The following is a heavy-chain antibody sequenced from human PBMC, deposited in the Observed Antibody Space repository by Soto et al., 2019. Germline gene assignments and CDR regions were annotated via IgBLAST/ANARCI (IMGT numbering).Heavy chain of an antibody. Sequence: QVQLVQSGAEVKKPGSSVKVSCKASGGTFSSYAISWVRQAPGQGLEWMGGIIPIFGTANYAQKFQGRVTITADESTSTAYMEPSSLRSEDTAVYYCARRFTDSSGYYYFDYWGQGTLVTVSS. V-gene: IGHV1-69*01. D-gene: IGHD3-22*01. CDR2: IIPIFGTA. CDR1: GGTFSSYA. CDR3: ARRFTDSSGYYYFDY. J-gene: IGHJ4*02.